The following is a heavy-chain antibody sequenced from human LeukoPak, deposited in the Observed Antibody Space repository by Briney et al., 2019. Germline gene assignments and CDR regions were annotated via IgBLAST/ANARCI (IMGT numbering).Heavy chain of an antibody. Sequence: GGFLRLSCAASGFTFSDHYMIWLRQAPGKGLESISYISHNGDTKYYADSVKGRLSISRDNAKSSLYLEMNSLRVEDTAVYYCARDRHGYLDYWGQGTLVTVSS. CDR3: ARDRHGYLDY. CDR2: ISHNGDTK. J-gene: IGHJ4*02. CDR1: GFTFSDHY. D-gene: IGHD6-13*01. V-gene: IGHV3-11*01.